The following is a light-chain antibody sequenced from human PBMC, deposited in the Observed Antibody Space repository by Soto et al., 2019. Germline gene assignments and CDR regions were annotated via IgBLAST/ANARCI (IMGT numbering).Light chain of an antibody. CDR2: AAS. J-gene: IGKJ1*01. V-gene: IGKV3-20*01. CDR1: QNVGTDY. CDR3: QQYRNSWT. Sequence: EIVLTQSPCTLSLSPGERATLSCRASQNVGTDYLAWYQQKPGQAPRLLIYAASSRATGIPDRFSGSGYGTDFTLTISRLEPEDFAVYYCQQYRNSWTFGQGTKVDIK.